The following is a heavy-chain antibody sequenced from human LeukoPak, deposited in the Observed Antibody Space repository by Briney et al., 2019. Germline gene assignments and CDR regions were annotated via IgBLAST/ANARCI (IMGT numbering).Heavy chain of an antibody. CDR1: GGSISSYY. J-gene: IGHJ4*02. CDR3: ARLRYSYYFDY. V-gene: IGHV4-39*01. CDR2: MYHNGST. Sequence: SETLSLTCTVSGGSISSYYWGWIRQPPGKGLEWIGSMYHNGSTYYNPSLKSRVTISVDTSKNQFSLRLSSVTATDTAVYYCARLRYSYYFDYWGQGTLVTVSS. D-gene: IGHD4-17*01.